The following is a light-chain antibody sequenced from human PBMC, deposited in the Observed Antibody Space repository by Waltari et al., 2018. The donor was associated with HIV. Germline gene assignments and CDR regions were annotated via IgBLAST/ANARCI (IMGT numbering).Light chain of an antibody. CDR3: CSYAGTYPFV. J-gene: IGLJ1*01. CDR1: SSDVGGYNH. V-gene: IGLV2-11*01. Sequence: QSALTQPRSVSGSPGQSVTISCTGTSSDVGGYNHVSWYQQHPGKAPKLMIYDVSKRPSGVPDRLSGSKSGNTASLTISGLQSEDEADYYCCSYAGTYPFVFGTVTKVTVL. CDR2: DVS.